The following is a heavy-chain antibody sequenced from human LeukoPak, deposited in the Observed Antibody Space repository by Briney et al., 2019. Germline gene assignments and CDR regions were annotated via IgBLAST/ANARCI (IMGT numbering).Heavy chain of an antibody. CDR3: ARRNEHIVVVTAIHPHAYYFDY. Sequence: ASVKVSCKASGYTFTGYYMHWVRQAPGQGLEWMGWINPNSGGTNYAQKFQGGVTMTRDTSISTAYMELSRLRSDDTAVYYCARRNEHIVVVTAIHPHAYYFDYWGQGTLVTVSS. CDR1: GYTFTGYY. V-gene: IGHV1-2*02. CDR2: INPNSGGT. D-gene: IGHD2-21*02. J-gene: IGHJ4*02.